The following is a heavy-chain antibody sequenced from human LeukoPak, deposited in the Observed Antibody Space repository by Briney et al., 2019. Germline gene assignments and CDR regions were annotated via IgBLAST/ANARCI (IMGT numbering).Heavy chain of an antibody. Sequence: SQTLSLTCTVSGGFISSGSYYWSWIRQPAGKGLEWNGRIYTSGSTNYNPSLKSRVTISVDTSKNQFSLKLSSVTAADTAVYYCARTGITIFGVVYDYWGQGTLVTVSS. J-gene: IGHJ4*02. D-gene: IGHD3-3*01. CDR2: IYTSGST. CDR3: ARTGITIFGVVYDY. V-gene: IGHV4-61*02. CDR1: GGFISSGSYY.